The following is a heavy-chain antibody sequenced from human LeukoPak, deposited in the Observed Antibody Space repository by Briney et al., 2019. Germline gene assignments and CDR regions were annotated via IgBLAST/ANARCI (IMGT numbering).Heavy chain of an antibody. CDR3: GRGGGHLDC. Sequence: RAGGSLRLSCAASGFSFSSYWMSWVRQAPGKGLEWVANIKQDGSDKYYLTSVRGRFTISRDNAKNSLFLQMNSLRVEDTAVYYCGRGGGHLDCWGQGTLVTVSS. D-gene: IGHD4-23*01. CDR1: GFSFSSYW. CDR2: IKQDGSDK. V-gene: IGHV3-7*03. J-gene: IGHJ4*02.